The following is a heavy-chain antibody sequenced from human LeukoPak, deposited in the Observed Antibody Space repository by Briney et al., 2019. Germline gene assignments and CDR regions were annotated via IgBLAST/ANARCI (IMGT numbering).Heavy chain of an antibody. V-gene: IGHV4-4*02. J-gene: IGHJ6*03. Sequence: PSGTLSLTCAVSGGSISSSNWWSWVRQPPGKGLEWIGEIYHSGSTNYNPSLKSRVTISVDKSKNQFSLKLSSVTAADTAVYYCARGLDGSGKRYYYYYMDVWGKGTTVTVSS. D-gene: IGHD3-10*01. CDR2: IYHSGST. CDR1: GGSISSSNW. CDR3: ARGLDGSGKRYYYYYMDV.